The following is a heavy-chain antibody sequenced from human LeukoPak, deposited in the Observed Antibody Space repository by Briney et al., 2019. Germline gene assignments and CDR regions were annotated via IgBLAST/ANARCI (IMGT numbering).Heavy chain of an antibody. D-gene: IGHD3-10*01. V-gene: IGHV3-23*03. CDR1: GFTFSSYA. CDR3: AKDISPLGVGVRGVEGLDV. Sequence: PGGSLRLSCAASGFTFSSYAMSWVRQAPGKGLEWVSVIYSGGTAFYADSVKGRFTISRDNSKNTLYLQMNSLRADDTALYYCAKDISPLGVGVRGVEGLDVWGQGTTVTVSS. CDR2: IYSGGTA. J-gene: IGHJ6*02.